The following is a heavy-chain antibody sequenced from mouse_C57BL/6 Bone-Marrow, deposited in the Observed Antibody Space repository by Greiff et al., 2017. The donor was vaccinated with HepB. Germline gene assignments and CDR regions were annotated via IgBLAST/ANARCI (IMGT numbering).Heavy chain of an antibody. CDR2: IHPNSGST. D-gene: IGHD1-1*01. V-gene: IGHV1-64*01. CDR3: ARGRELLLRWVY. Sequence: VQLQQSGAELVKPGASVKLSCKASGYTFTSYWMHWVKQRPGQGLEWIGMIHPNSGSTNYNEKFKSKATLTVDKSSSTAYMQLSSLTSEDSAVYYCARGRELLLRWVYWGQGTLVTVSA. J-gene: IGHJ3*01. CDR1: GYTFTSYW.